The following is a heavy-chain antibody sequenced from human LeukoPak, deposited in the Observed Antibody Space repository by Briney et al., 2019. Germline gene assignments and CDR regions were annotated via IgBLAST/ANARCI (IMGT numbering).Heavy chain of an antibody. CDR2: INHSGST. V-gene: IGHV4-59*01. CDR1: GFTICSYD. Sequence: SESIYLTCTASGFTICSYDLSWIRQPPGKGLEWIGEINHSGSTNYNPSLKSRVTISVDTSKNQLYLKLSSVTAADTAVYYCARVPGAFDIWGQGTMVTVPS. CDR3: ARVPGAFDI. J-gene: IGHJ3*02.